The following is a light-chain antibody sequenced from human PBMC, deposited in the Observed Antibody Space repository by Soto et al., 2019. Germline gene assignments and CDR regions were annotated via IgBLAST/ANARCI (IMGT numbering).Light chain of an antibody. V-gene: IGLV2-14*03. CDR3: SSYTSSSTLRYV. J-gene: IGLJ1*01. CDR2: DVV. CDR1: SSDVGGFNS. Sequence: QSALTQPASVSGSPGQSITISCTGTSSDVGGFNSVSWSQLRPGTAPKLILYDVVDRPSGVSYRFSGSKSGNTASLTISGLQAADEADYVWSSYTSSSTLRYVVGTGTNVPVL.